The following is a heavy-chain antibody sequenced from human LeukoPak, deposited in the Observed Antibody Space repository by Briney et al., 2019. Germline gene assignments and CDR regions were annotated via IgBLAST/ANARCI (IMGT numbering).Heavy chain of an antibody. CDR1: GFTFSDYY. V-gene: IGHV3-11*01. D-gene: IGHD6-6*01. CDR2: ISSSGSTI. CDR3: ARASAADSSSYYYYYYMDV. J-gene: IGHJ6*03. Sequence: GGSLRLSCAASGFTFSDYYMSWIRQAPGKGLEWVSYISSSGSTIYYADSVKGRFTISRDNAKNSLYLQMNSLRAEDTAVYYCARASAADSSSYYYYYYMDVWGKGTTVTVSS.